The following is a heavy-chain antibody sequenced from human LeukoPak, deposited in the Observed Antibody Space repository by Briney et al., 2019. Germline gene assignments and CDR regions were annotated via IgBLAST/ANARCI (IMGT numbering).Heavy chain of an antibody. V-gene: IGHV3-30*02. D-gene: IGHD1-26*01. CDR1: GFTFNSFG. CDR2: IRYDTSNK. Sequence: GGSLRLSCAASGFTFNSFGMHWVRQAPGKGLEWVAFIRYDTSNKYYADSVKGRFTISRDNSKNTLYLQMNSLRAEDTAFYYCAKDLSGSTLSLDYWGQGTLVTVSS. J-gene: IGHJ4*02. CDR3: AKDLSGSTLSLDY.